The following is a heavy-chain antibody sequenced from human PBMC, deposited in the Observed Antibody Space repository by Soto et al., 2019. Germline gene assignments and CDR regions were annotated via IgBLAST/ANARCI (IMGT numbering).Heavy chain of an antibody. V-gene: IGHV5-51*01. D-gene: IGHD2-2*02. J-gene: IGHJ4*02. CDR2: IYPGDSDT. CDR3: ARGIVVVPAAISGDY. Sequence: ESLKISCKGSGYSFTSDWICWVRQMPGKGLEWMGIIYPGDSDTRYSPSFQGQVTISADKSISTAYLQWSSLKASDTAMYYCARGIVVVPAAISGDYWGQGTLVTVSS. CDR1: GYSFTSDW.